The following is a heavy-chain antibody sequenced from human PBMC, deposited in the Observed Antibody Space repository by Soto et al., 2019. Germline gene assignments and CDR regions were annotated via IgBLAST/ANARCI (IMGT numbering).Heavy chain of an antibody. J-gene: IGHJ6*03. D-gene: IGHD2-2*01. CDR2: ISSSSSYI. Sequence: EVQLVESGGGLVKPGGSLRLSCAASGFTFSSYSMNWVRQAPGKGLEWVSSISSSSSYIYYADSVKGRFTISRDNAKNSLYLQMNSLRAEDTAVYYCASLDIVVVPANDGTYYMDVWGKGTTVTVSS. CDR1: GFTFSSYS. CDR3: ASLDIVVVPANDGTYYMDV. V-gene: IGHV3-21*01.